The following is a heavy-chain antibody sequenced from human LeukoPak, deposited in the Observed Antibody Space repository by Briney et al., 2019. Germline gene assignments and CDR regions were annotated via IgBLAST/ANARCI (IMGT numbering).Heavy chain of an antibody. CDR3: ARDYDYDSSGYYY. V-gene: IGHV1-2*02. D-gene: IGHD3-22*01. Sequence: ASVKVSCKASGYTFTGYYMHWVRQAPGQGLEWMGWINPNSGGTNYAQKFQGRVTMTRDTSISTAYMELSRLRSDDTAVYYCARDYDYDSSGYYYWGQGALVTVSS. CDR1: GYTFTGYY. CDR2: INPNSGGT. J-gene: IGHJ4*02.